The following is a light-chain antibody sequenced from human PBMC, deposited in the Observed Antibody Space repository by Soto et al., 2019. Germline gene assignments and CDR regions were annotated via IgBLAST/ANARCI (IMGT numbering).Light chain of an antibody. CDR3: QKYNNVLA. Sequence: DIQMTQSPSSLSASVGDRVTITCRASQGISNYLAWYQQIPGKVPKLLISAASTLQSGVPSRFSGSGSGTDFTLTISILQREDLATYYCQKYNNVLAVGGATKVAIQ. CDR2: AAS. CDR1: QGISNY. J-gene: IGKJ4*01. V-gene: IGKV1-27*01.